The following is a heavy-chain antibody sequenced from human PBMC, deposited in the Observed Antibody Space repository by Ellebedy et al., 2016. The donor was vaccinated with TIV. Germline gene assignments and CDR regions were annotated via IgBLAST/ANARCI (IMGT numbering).Heavy chain of an antibody. CDR1: GFTFNIYR. CDR3: ARDRRGLGV. Sequence: PGGSLRLSCAASGFTFNIYRMHWVRQVPGKGLAWVSRINSDGRSTSYADFVKGRFTISRDNSKNTLYLHMNDLRVEDTAVYYCARDRRGLGVWGQGTTVTVSS. V-gene: IGHV3-74*01. CDR2: INSDGRST. J-gene: IGHJ6*02.